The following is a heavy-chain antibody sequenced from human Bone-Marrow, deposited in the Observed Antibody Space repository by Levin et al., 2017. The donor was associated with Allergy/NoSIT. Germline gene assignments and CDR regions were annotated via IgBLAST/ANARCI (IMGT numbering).Heavy chain of an antibody. Sequence: SQTLSLPCAVYGGSFRGYYWSWLRQPPGKGLEWIGEINHSGSTNYNPSLKSRVTISVDTSKNQFSLKLSSVTAADTAVYYCARGVVVVAATPFHYYYYGMDVWGQGTTVTVSS. D-gene: IGHD2-15*01. CDR3: ARGVVVVAATPFHYYYYGMDV. J-gene: IGHJ6*02. V-gene: IGHV4-34*01. CDR2: INHSGST. CDR1: GGSFRGYY.